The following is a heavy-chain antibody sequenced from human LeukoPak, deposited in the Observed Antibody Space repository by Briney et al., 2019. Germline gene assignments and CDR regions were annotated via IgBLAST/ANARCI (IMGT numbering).Heavy chain of an antibody. Sequence: PGGSLRLSCAASGFTFSSYWMSWVRQAPGKGLEWVANIKQDGSEKYYVDSVKGRFTISRDNAKNSLYLQMNSLRAEDTAVYYCARASGGITIFGVVSYWGQGTLVTVSA. J-gene: IGHJ4*02. CDR1: GFTFSSYW. D-gene: IGHD3-3*01. CDR2: IKQDGSEK. CDR3: ARASGGITIFGVVSY. V-gene: IGHV3-7*01.